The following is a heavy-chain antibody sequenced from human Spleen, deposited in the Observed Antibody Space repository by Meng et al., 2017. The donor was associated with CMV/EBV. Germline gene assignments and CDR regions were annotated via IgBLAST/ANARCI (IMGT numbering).Heavy chain of an antibody. CDR1: GYTFSDYY. V-gene: IGHV1-2*02. D-gene: IGHD2-2*01. J-gene: IGHJ6*02. CDR3: ARGRPAPGGMDV. Sequence: ASVKVSCKASGYTFSDYYMHWVRQAPGHGLEWMGWMHPNSGGTNYAQKFQGRVTMTKDKSTSTAYMELSSLRSEDTAVYYCARGRPAPGGMDVWGQGTTVTVSS. CDR2: MHPNSGGT.